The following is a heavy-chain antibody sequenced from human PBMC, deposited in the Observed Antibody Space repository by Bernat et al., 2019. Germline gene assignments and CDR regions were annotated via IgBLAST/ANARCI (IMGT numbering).Heavy chain of an antibody. Sequence: EVQLVESGGGLVQPGGSLRPSCAASGFTFSSYAMHWVRQAPGKGLEYVSAISSNVASTYYANSVQGRFTISRDNSKNTLYLQMGSLRAEDMAVYYCARTPLYYDFRSGYDDYWGQGTLVTVSS. CDR2: ISSNVAST. D-gene: IGHD3-3*01. CDR1: GFTFSSYA. CDR3: ARTPLYYDFRSGYDDY. J-gene: IGHJ4*02. V-gene: IGHV3-64*01.